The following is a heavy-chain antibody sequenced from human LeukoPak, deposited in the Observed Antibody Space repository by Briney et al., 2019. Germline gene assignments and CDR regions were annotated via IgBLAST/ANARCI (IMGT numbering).Heavy chain of an antibody. V-gene: IGHV7-4-1*02. CDR1: GYTFTSYA. Sequence: RASVKVSCKASGYTFTSYAMNWVRQAPGQGLEWMGWINTNTGNPTYAQGFTGRFVFSLDTSVSTAYLQISSLKAEDTAVYYCARESEYYYDSSTYSGDDYWGQGTLVTVSS. J-gene: IGHJ4*02. D-gene: IGHD3-22*01. CDR2: INTNTGNP. CDR3: ARESEYYYDSSTYSGDDY.